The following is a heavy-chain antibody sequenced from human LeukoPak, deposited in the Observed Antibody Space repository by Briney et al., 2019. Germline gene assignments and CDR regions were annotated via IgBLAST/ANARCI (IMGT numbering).Heavy chain of an antibody. Sequence: SETLSLTCTVSGYSISSGYYWGWIRQPPGKGLEWIGSIYHSGSTYYNPSLKSRVTISVDTSKNQFSLKLSSVTAADTAVYYCARLGGDGYNYYYYYYMDVWGKGTTVTISS. J-gene: IGHJ6*03. D-gene: IGHD5-24*01. CDR3: ARLGGDGYNYYYYYYMDV. V-gene: IGHV4-38-2*02. CDR2: IYHSGST. CDR1: GYSISSGYY.